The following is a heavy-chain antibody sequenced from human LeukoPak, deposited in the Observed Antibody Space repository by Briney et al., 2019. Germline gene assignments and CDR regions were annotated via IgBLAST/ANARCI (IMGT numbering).Heavy chain of an antibody. CDR1: GFIFSSYG. J-gene: IGHJ4*02. CDR3: ANNIRYFDWLLFDY. V-gene: IGHV3-30*02. CDR2: IRYDGSNK. D-gene: IGHD3-9*01. Sequence: GGSMRLSCAASGFIFSSYGTHWVRQAPGKGLEWVAFIRYDGSNKYYADSVKGRFTISRDNSKNTLYLQMNSLRAEDTAVYYCANNIRYFDWLLFDYWGQGTLVTVSS.